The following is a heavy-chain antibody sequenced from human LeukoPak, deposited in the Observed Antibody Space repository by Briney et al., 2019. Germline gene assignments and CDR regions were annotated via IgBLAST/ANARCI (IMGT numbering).Heavy chain of an antibody. J-gene: IGHJ4*02. CDR3: ARGDILTGHGVDY. Sequence: ASVKVSCKASGYTFTSYAMHWVRQAPGQRLEWMGWINAGNGNTKYSQKFQGRVTITRDTSASIAYMELSSLRSEDTAVYYCARGDILTGHGVDYWGQGTLVTVSS. D-gene: IGHD3-9*01. CDR2: INAGNGNT. V-gene: IGHV1-3*01. CDR1: GYTFTSYA.